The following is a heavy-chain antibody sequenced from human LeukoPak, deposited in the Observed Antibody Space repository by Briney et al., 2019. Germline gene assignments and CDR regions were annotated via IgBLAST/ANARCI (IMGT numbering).Heavy chain of an antibody. V-gene: IGHV1-69*13. J-gene: IGHJ3*02. CDR3: ARDGAYSASNI. D-gene: IGHD6-13*01. Sequence: SVKVSCKASGGTFSSYAISWVRQAPGQGLEWMGGIIPIFGTANYAQKFQGRVTITADESTSTAYMELNSLRVEDTAVYYCARDGAYSASNIWGQGTMVAVSS. CDR2: IIPIFGTA. CDR1: GGTFSSYA.